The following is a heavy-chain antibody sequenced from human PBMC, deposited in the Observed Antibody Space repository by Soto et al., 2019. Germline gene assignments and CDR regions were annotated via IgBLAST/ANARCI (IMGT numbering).Heavy chain of an antibody. CDR3: AHRLPEFNFDY. CDR1: GFSLSTSGVG. J-gene: IGHJ4*02. V-gene: IGHV2-5*01. CDR2: IYWYDDK. Sequence: QITLKESGPTLVKPTQTLTLTCTFSGFSLSTSGVGVGWIRQHPGKALEWLALIYWYDDKRYSPSLKSRLTITKDTSKNQVVLTMNNMDPVDTATYYCAHRLPEFNFDYLGQGTLVTVSS.